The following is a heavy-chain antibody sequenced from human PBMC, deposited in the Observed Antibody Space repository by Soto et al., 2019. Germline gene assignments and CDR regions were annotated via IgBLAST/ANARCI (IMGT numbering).Heavy chain of an antibody. J-gene: IGHJ3*02. CDR1: GFTFSSYS. CDR3: ARDAMGYSSSSEAFDI. CDR2: ISSSSSYI. D-gene: IGHD6-6*01. V-gene: IGHV3-21*01. Sequence: GGSLRLSCAASGFTFSSYSMNWVRQAPGKGLEWVSSISSSSSYIYYADSVKGRFTISRDNAKNSLYLQMNSLRAEDTAVYYCARDAMGYSSSSEAFDIWGQGTMVTVSS.